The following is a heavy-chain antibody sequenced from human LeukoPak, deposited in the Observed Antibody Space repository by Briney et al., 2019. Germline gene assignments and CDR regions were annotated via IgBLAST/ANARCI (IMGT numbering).Heavy chain of an antibody. D-gene: IGHD6-6*01. Sequence: SETLSLTCGVYGGSYSDYYWSWIRQPPGKGLEWIGEINHSGITNYNPSLKSRVTISLDTSKNQFSLKLSSVTAADTAVHYCARKGGGQLVDTRRWFDAWGQGTLVTVSS. CDR1: GGSYSDYY. J-gene: IGHJ5*02. CDR3: ARKGGGQLVDTRRWFDA. CDR2: INHSGIT. V-gene: IGHV4-34*01.